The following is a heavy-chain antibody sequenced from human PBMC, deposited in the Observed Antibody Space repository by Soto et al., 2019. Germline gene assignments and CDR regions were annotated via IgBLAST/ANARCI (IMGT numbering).Heavy chain of an antibody. V-gene: IGHV1-3*01. Sequence: ASVKVSCKASGYTFTSYAMHWVRQAPEQRLEWMGWINAGNGNTKYSQKFQGRVTITRDTSASTAYMELSSLRSEDTAVYYCALGVVVAATPEFDPWGQGTLVTVSS. D-gene: IGHD2-15*01. CDR1: GYTFTSYA. J-gene: IGHJ5*02. CDR2: INAGNGNT. CDR3: ALGVVVAATPEFDP.